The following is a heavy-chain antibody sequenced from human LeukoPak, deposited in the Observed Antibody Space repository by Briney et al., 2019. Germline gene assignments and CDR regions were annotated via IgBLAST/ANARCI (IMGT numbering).Heavy chain of an antibody. CDR3: AMGQEFCTNGVCYMPDYYYYYGMDV. Sequence: ASVKVSCKASGYSFTAFYMHWVRQAPGQAPGQRLEWLGWINPNSGNTGYAQKFQGRVTMTRNTSISTAYMELSSLRSEDTAVYYCAMGQEFCTNGVCYMPDYYYYYGMDVWGQGTTVTVSS. CDR2: INPNSGNT. V-gene: IGHV1-8*02. J-gene: IGHJ6*02. D-gene: IGHD2-8*01. CDR1: GYSFTAFY.